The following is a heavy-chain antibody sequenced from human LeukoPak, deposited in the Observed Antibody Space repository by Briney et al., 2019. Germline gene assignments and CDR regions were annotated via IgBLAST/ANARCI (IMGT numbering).Heavy chain of an antibody. V-gene: IGHV4-59*12. J-gene: IGHJ4*02. CDR3: ARGGIAAPIDY. CDR1: GGSISGYY. D-gene: IGHD6-13*01. Sequence: SETLSLTCTVSGGSISGYYWSWIRQPPGKGLEWIGYIYYSGSTNYNPSLKSRVTISVDKSKNQFSLKLSSVTAADTAVYYCARGGIAAPIDYWGQGTLVTVSS. CDR2: IYYSGST.